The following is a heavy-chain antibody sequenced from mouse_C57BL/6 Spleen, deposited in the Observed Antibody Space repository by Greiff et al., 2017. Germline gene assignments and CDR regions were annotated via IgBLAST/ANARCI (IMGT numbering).Heavy chain of an antibody. V-gene: IGHV1-18*01. CDR2: INPNNGGT. Sequence: VHVKQSGPELVKPGASVKIPCKASGYTFTDYNMDWVKQSHGKSLEWIGDINPNNGGTIYNQKFKGKATLTVDKSSSTAYMELRSLTSEDTAVYYCARGGEYYYGSSYGFAYWGQGTLVTVSA. D-gene: IGHD1-1*01. J-gene: IGHJ3*01. CDR3: ARGGEYYYGSSYGFAY. CDR1: GYTFTDYN.